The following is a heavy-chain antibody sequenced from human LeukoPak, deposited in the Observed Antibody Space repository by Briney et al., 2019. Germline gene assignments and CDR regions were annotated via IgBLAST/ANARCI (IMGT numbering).Heavy chain of an antibody. CDR3: ARVGRTYYYGSGSDWFDP. CDR2: INPNSGGT. CDR1: GYTFTGCY. D-gene: IGHD3-10*01. V-gene: IGHV1-2*02. J-gene: IGHJ5*02. Sequence: ASVKVSCKASGYTFTGCYMHWVRQAPGQGLEWMGWINPNSGGTNYAQKFQGRVTMTRDTSISTAYMELSRLRSDDTAVYYCARVGRTYYYGSGSDWFDPWGQGTLVTVSS.